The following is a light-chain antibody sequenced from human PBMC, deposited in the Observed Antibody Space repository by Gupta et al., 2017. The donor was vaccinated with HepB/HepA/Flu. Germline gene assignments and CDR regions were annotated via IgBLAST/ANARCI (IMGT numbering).Light chain of an antibody. Sequence: QSALTQPASVSGSPRQSITISCTGTSRDVGIYNLLSWYQQRPGKAAKLMIYEVSKRPPVVSNRFSGSKSGSTASLTSAGLQAEDDADYSCCSYTPSGTWLFGGGTKLTVL. CDR2: EVS. J-gene: IGLJ2*01. CDR1: SRDVGIYNL. CDR3: CSYTPSGTWL. V-gene: IGLV2-23*02.